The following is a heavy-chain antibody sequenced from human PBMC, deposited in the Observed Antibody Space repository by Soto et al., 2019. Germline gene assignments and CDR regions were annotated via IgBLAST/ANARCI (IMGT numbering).Heavy chain of an antibody. V-gene: IGHV4-4*02. CDR1: GGSISSFNW. CDR2: ISLSGST. CDR3: AEGGLTWGDY. Sequence: QVQLQESGPGLVKPSGTLSLTCTVSGGSISSFNWWSWVRQPPGKGLEWIGEISLSGSTSYNPSLKSRVAISVDRSKDQFALNLNSVTAADTAVYYCAEGGLTWGDYWGQGTLVTVSS. D-gene: IGHD3-16*01. J-gene: IGHJ4*02.